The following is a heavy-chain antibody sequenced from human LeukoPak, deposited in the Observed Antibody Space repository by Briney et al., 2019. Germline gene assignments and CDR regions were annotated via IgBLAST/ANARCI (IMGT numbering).Heavy chain of an antibody. J-gene: IGHJ5*02. CDR2: IWYDGSNK. Sequence: ALRLSCAASGFTFSSYGMHWGRQAPGKGLEWVAVIWYDGSNKYYADSVKGRFTISRDNSKNTLYLQMNSLRAEDTAVYYCARDQDMVRGEMGPFDPWGQGTLVTVSS. CDR1: GFTFSSYG. D-gene: IGHD3-10*01. CDR3: ARDQDMVRGEMGPFDP. V-gene: IGHV3-33*01.